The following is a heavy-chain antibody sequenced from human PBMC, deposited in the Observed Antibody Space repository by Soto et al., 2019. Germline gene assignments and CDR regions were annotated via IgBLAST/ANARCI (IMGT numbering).Heavy chain of an antibody. CDR3: AKGDCSGGSCYFSALDI. D-gene: IGHD2-15*01. CDR2: ISYDGTNN. V-gene: IGHV3-30*18. CDR1: GFTFSSYG. Sequence: LRLSCAASGFTFSSYGMHWVRQAPGKGLEWVAVISYDGTNNYYTESVKGRFTISRDSSKNTLFLQMNSLRAEDTAVYFCAKGDCSGGSCYFSALDIWGQGTMVTVSS. J-gene: IGHJ3*02.